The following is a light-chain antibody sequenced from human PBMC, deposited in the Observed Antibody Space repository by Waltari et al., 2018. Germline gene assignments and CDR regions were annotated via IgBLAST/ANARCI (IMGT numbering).Light chain of an antibody. Sequence: EIVMTQSPVTLSVSPGERATLSCRASQRGSSNLAWYQQKPGQAPRLLIHGASTRATGNPARFGGSGSRTQFTVTINRLESGDFAIYYGQQYKHLWTFGPGTQGESK. V-gene: IGKV3-15*01. CDR1: QRGSSN. CDR3: QQYKHLWT. CDR2: GAS. J-gene: IGKJ1*01.